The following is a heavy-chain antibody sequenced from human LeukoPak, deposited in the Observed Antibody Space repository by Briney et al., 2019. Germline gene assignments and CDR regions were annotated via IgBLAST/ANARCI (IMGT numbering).Heavy chain of an antibody. J-gene: IGHJ4*02. D-gene: IGHD5-12*01. CDR1: GGTFSSYA. Sequence: ASVKVSCKASGGTFSSYAISWVRQAPGQGLEWMGGIIPIFGTANYAQKFQGRVTITADESTSTAYMELSSLRSEDTAVYYCAAGHSGYELIIWGQGTLVTVSS. CDR3: AAGHSGYELII. CDR2: IIPIFGTA. V-gene: IGHV1-69*13.